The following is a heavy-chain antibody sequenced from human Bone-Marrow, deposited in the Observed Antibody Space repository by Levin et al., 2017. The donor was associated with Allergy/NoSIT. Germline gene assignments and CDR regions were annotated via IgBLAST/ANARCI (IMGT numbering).Heavy chain of an antibody. V-gene: IGHV1-46*02. Sequence: ASVKVSCKASGYSLHTHYIHWVRQAPGLGLEWMGTINPGSGSTRYAQKFQGRVTLTRDTSANTVDMGLSSLKSEDTAIHYRAPEEEVFHSVGSYRAEYFLHWGQGTLVTVSS. CDR3: APEEEVFHSVGSYRAEYFLH. CDR2: INPGSGST. D-gene: IGHD3-16*02. CDR1: GYSLHTHY. J-gene: IGHJ1*01.